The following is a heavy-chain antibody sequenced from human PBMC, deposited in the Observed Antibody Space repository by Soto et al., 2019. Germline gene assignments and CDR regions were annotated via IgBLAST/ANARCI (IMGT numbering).Heavy chain of an antibody. CDR2: IYYSGST. V-gene: IGHV4-39*07. Sequence: SDTLSLTCTVTGDSISSRSYYWGWIRQPPGKGLEWIGSIYYSGSTYNNPSLRSRVTISVDTSKNQFSLKLSSVTAADTAVYYCATSPGYSSSWYYFDYWGQGTLVTVSS. CDR1: GDSISSRSYY. D-gene: IGHD6-13*01. J-gene: IGHJ4*02. CDR3: ATSPGYSSSWYYFDY.